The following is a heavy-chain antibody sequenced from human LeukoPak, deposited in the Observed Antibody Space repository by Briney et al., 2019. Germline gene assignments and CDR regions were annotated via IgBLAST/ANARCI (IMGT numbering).Heavy chain of an antibody. CDR1: GGSISSYY. CDR2: IYNSGST. Sequence: SETLSLTCTVSGGSISSYYWSWIRQPPGKGLEWIGYIYNSGSTYYNPSLKSRVSISVDTSRNQFSLKLSSVTAADTAVYYCARDSLAEGYYYGMDLWGQGTMVTVSS. D-gene: IGHD2-15*01. J-gene: IGHJ6*01. V-gene: IGHV4-59*06. CDR3: ARDSLAEGYYYGMDL.